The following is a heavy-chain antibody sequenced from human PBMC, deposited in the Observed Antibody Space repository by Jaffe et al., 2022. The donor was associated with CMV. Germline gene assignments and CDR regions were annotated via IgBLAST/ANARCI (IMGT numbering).Heavy chain of an antibody. Sequence: QVQLVESGGGVVQPGRSLRLSCAASGFTFSSYGMHWVRQAPGKGLEWVAVIWYDGSNKYYADSVKGRFTISRDNSKNTLYLQMNSLRAEDTAVYYCARDRKVRRPGTTYYYYYYMDVWGKGTTVTVSS. CDR2: IWYDGSNK. J-gene: IGHJ6*03. D-gene: IGHD4-17*01. V-gene: IGHV3-33*08. CDR3: ARDRKVRRPGTTYYYYYYMDV. CDR1: GFTFSSYG.